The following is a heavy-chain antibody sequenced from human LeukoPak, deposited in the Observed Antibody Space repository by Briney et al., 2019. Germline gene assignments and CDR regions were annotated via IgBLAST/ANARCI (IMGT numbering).Heavy chain of an antibody. CDR1: GFTFSSYG. J-gene: IGHJ5*02. D-gene: IGHD6-13*01. CDR3: ARCIRVKQQLGLLNWFDP. CDR2: INHSGST. V-gene: IGHV4-34*01. Sequence: GTLRLSCAASGFTFSSYGMSWVRQAPGKGLEWVGEINHSGSTNYNPSLKSRVTISVDTSKNQFSLKLSSVTAAGTAVYYCARCIRVKQQLGLLNWFDPWGQGTLVTVSS.